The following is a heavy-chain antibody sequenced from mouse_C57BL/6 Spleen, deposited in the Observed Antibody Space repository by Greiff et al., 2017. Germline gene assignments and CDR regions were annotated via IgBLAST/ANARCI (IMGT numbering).Heavy chain of an antibody. CDR1: GFTFSDYY. CDR3: AREGNHYVSSYVGAMDY. Sequence: EVKLVESEGGLVQPGSSMKLSCTASGFTFSDYYMAWVRQVPEKGLEWVANINYDGSSTYYLDSLKSRFIISRDNAKNILYLQMSSLKSEDTATYYCAREGNHYVSSYVGAMDYWGQGTSVTVSS. J-gene: IGHJ4*01. D-gene: IGHD1-1*01. CDR2: INYDGSST. V-gene: IGHV5-16*01.